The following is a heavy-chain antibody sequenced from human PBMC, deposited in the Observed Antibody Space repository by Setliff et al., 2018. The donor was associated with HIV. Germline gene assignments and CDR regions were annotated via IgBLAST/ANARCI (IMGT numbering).Heavy chain of an antibody. D-gene: IGHD6-19*01. CDR3: ARDPYSSGWNEYLSYYSYYNMDV. CDR1: GFTFSSAW. V-gene: IGHV3-15*01. J-gene: IGHJ6*02. CDR2: ISGTA. Sequence: GGSLRLSCAASGFTFSSAWMIWVRQAPGKGLDWVGLISGTADYAAPVKGRFTISRENSRNTLFLHMSDLKTEDTTIYYCARDPYSSGWNEYLSYYSYYNMDVWGQGTTVTVSS.